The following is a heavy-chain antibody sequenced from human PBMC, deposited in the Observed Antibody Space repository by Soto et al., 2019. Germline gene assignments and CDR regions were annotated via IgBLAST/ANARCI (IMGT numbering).Heavy chain of an antibody. D-gene: IGHD1-1*01. CDR3: AKSLNNHGMDV. V-gene: IGHV1-2*04. Sequence: ASVKVSCKASGYTFTAYFVHWVRQAPGQGLEWMGWINPNSGGTKYAQKFQGWVTMTRDTSISTAYMELTRLRSDDTAMYYCAKSLNNHGMDVWGQGTTVTVSS. CDR1: GYTFTAYF. CDR2: INPNSGGT. J-gene: IGHJ6*02.